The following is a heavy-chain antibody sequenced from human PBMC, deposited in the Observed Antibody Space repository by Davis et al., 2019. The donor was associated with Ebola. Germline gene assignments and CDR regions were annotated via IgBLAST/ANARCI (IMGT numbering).Heavy chain of an antibody. CDR1: GFTFTSSA. V-gene: IGHV1-58*01. Sequence: SVKVSCKASGFTFTSSAVQWVRQARGQRLEWIGWIVVGSGNTNYAQKFQERVTITRDMSTSTAYMELSSLRSEDTAVYYCARGFWSDYYDSSGYYYPDYWGQGTLVTVSS. D-gene: IGHD3-22*01. CDR2: IVVGSGNT. CDR3: ARGFWSDYYDSSGYYYPDY. J-gene: IGHJ4*02.